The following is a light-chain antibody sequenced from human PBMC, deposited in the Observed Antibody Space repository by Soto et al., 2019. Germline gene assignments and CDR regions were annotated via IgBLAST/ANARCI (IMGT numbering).Light chain of an antibody. V-gene: IGLV2-18*02. J-gene: IGLJ2*01. CDR2: EVS. CDR3: SSYTSSSTFNVV. Sequence: QSALTQPPSVSGSPGQSVTISCTGTSSDVGSYNRVSWYQQPPGTAPKLMFYEVSNRPSGVPDRFSGSKSGNTASLTISGLQAEDEADYYCSSYTSSSTFNVVFGGGTKLTVL. CDR1: SSDVGSYNR.